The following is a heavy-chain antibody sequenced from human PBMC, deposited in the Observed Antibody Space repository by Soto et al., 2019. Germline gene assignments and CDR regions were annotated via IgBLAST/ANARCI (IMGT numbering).Heavy chain of an antibody. CDR2: ISSSSYI. CDR3: ARIGIEWLRSGHAFDI. D-gene: IGHD5-12*01. Sequence: PGGSLRLSCAASGFTFSSYSMNWVRQAPGKGLEWVSSISSSSYIYYADSVKGRFTISRDNAKNSLYLQMNSLRAEDTAVYYCARIGIEWLRSGHAFDIWGQGTMVTVSS. V-gene: IGHV3-21*01. CDR1: GFTFSSYS. J-gene: IGHJ3*02.